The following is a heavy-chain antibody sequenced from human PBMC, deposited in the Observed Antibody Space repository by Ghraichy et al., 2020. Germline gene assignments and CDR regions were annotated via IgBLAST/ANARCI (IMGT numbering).Heavy chain of an antibody. D-gene: IGHD6-13*01. J-gene: IGHJ5*02. CDR1: GGSFSNKY. CDR3: ARQSRMGSGWYGWFDP. V-gene: IGHV4-34*01. Sequence: SETLSLTCAVSGGSFSNKYWTWIRQTPGKGLEWIGEIYHDGATHYNPALKSRVTISVDTSKIQFSLNLTSVTPADTGVYYCARQSRMGSGWYGWFDPWGQGILVTVSS. CDR2: IYHDGAT.